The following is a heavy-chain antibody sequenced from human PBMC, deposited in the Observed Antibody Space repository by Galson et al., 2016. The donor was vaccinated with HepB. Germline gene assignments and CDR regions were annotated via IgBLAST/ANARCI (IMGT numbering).Heavy chain of an antibody. CDR3: ARRFRYTYGPPYGMDV. V-gene: IGHV4-4*02. Sequence: SETLSLTCAVSGGSISSNNWWHWVRQPPGKGLEWIGEIYHSGSTYYNPSLQSRVTISVDTSKNQFSLKMSSVTAADTAVYYCARRFRYTYGPPYGMDVWGQGTTVTVSS. CDR2: IYHSGST. CDR1: GGSISSNNW. J-gene: IGHJ6*02. D-gene: IGHD5-18*01.